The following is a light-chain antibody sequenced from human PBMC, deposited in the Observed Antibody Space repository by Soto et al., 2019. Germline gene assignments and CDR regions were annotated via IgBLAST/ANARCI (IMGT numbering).Light chain of an antibody. Sequence: ALTQPASVSGSPGRSITISCTGTSSDVGGYNYVSWYQQHPGKAPKLMIFEVSNRPSGVSDRFFASKSGNTASLTISGLQAEDEADYYCCSYTRSRTYVFGTGTKVTVL. J-gene: IGLJ1*01. CDR2: EVS. CDR3: CSYTRSRTYV. V-gene: IGLV2-14*01. CDR1: SSDVGGYNY.